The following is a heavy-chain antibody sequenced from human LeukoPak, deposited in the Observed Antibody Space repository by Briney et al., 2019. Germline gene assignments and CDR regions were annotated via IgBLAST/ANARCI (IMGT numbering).Heavy chain of an antibody. Sequence: SETLSLTCTVSGGSISSYYWSWIRQPPGKGLEWIGYNYYSGSTNYNPSLKSRVTISVDTSKNQFSLKLSSVTAADTAVYYCARAIWSGSEYYFDYWGQGTLVTVSS. J-gene: IGHJ4*02. V-gene: IGHV4-59*01. CDR2: NYYSGST. CDR3: ARAIWSGSEYYFDY. CDR1: GGSISSYY. D-gene: IGHD3-3*01.